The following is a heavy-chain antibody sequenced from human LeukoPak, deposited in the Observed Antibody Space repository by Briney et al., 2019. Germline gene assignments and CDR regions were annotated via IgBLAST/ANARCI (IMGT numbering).Heavy chain of an antibody. CDR1: GFTLSGYS. CDR2: ISSSSTYI. CDR3: AREVVGIDY. J-gene: IGHJ4*02. D-gene: IGHD3-16*02. V-gene: IGHV3-21*01. Sequence: GGSLRLSCAASGFTLSGYSMNWVRQAPGKGLEWVSSISSSSTYIYYADSVEGRFTISRDNAKNSMYLQMSSLRAEDTAVYYCAREVVGIDYWGQGTLVTVSS.